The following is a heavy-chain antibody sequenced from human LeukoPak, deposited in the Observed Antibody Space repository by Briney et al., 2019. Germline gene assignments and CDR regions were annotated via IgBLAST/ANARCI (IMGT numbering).Heavy chain of an antibody. Sequence: ASVKVSCKASGYTFTGYYMHWVRQAPGQGLEWMGWINPNSGGTNYAQKFQGRVTMTRDTSISTAYMELSRLRSEDTAVYYCARGTLFTIFGVVIMATGYMDVWGKGTTVTVSS. D-gene: IGHD3-3*01. CDR2: INPNSGGT. J-gene: IGHJ6*03. CDR3: ARGTLFTIFGVVIMATGYMDV. V-gene: IGHV1-2*02. CDR1: GYTFTGYY.